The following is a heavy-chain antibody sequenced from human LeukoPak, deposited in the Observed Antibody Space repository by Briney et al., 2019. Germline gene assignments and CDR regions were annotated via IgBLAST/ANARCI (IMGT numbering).Heavy chain of an antibody. J-gene: IGHJ4*02. CDR1: GYTFTGYY. Sequence: ASVKVSCKASGYTFTGYYMHWVRQAPGQGLEWMGWINPNSGGTNYAQKFQGRVTMTRNTSISTAYMELSSLRSEDTAVYYCARGLNYDFWSGYYYDYWGQGTLVTVSS. D-gene: IGHD3-3*01. V-gene: IGHV1-2*02. CDR2: INPNSGGT. CDR3: ARGLNYDFWSGYYYDY.